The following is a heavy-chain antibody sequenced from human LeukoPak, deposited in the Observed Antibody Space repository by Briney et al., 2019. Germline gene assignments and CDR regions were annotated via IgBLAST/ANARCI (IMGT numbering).Heavy chain of an antibody. J-gene: IGHJ5*02. CDR3: ARVESGRPTDNWFDP. CDR1: GYSFTSYD. Sequence: GASVKVSCKASGYSFTSYDINWVRQATGQGREWMGWMNPNSGNTGYAQKFQGRVTMTRNNSISTAYMELSSLRSEDTAVYYCARVESGRPTDNWFDPWGQGTLVTVSS. V-gene: IGHV1-8*01. CDR2: MNPNSGNT. D-gene: IGHD6-25*01.